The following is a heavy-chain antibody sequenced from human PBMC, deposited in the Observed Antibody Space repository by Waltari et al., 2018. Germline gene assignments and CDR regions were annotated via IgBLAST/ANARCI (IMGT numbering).Heavy chain of an antibody. CDR1: GGTFSSYA. CDR2: IIPILGIA. J-gene: IGHJ4*02. CDR3: ARESWNDYIWGSYRPLGPFDY. D-gene: IGHD3-16*02. V-gene: IGHV1-69*10. Sequence: QVQLVQSGAEVKKPGSSVKVSCKASGGTFSSYAISWVRQAPGQGLEWMGGIIPILGIANYAQKFQGRVTITADKSTSTAYMELSGLRSEDTAVYYCARESWNDYIWGSYRPLGPFDYWGQGTLVTVSS.